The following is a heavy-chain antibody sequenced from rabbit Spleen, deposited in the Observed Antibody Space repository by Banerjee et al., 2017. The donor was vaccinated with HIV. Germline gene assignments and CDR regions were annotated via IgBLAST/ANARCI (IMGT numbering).Heavy chain of an antibody. D-gene: IGHD7-1*01. CDR3: ARDGGSTGLGGFDL. V-gene: IGHV1S45*01. CDR2: IYPGDDST. Sequence: QEQLEESGGGLVKPGGTLTLTCKASGIDFSSYYYMCWVRQAPGKGLEWIGCIYPGDDSTDYASWAKGRFTISKTSSTTVTLQMTSLTAADTATYFCARDGGSTGLGGFDLWGPGTLVTVS. CDR1: GIDFSSYYY. J-gene: IGHJ4*01.